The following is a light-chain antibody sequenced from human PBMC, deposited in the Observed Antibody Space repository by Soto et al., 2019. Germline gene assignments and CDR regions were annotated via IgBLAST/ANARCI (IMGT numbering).Light chain of an antibody. CDR1: SSNIGKNY. CDR3: GTWDSSLNAGV. CDR2: EDH. J-gene: IGLJ3*02. Sequence: QSVLTQSPSVSAAPGQKVTISCSGGSSNIGKNYVSWYQHLPGTAPKLLLYEDHKRPSGIPDRFSGSKSATSATLDITGLQTGDEGDYYCGTWDSSLNAGVFGGGTKLTVL. V-gene: IGLV1-51*02.